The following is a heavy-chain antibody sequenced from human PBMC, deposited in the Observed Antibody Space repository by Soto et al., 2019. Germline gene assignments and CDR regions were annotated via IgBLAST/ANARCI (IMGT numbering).Heavy chain of an antibody. J-gene: IGHJ3*02. V-gene: IGHV1-3*01. CDR3: ARELVLSEAVVRAFGI. D-gene: IGHD2-15*01. Sequence: KFQGRVTITRDTSASTAYMELSSLRSEDTAVYYCARELVLSEAVVRAFGIWGQGTMVTVSS.